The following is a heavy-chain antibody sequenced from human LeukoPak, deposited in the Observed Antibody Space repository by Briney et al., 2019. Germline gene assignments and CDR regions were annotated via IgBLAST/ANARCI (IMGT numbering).Heavy chain of an antibody. CDR1: GYTFTSYS. D-gene: IGHD3-9*01. J-gene: IGHJ6*02. CDR2: ISAYNGNT. CDR3: ARDYDMLTGYFIDYYYYGMDV. V-gene: IGHV1-18*01. Sequence: ASVKVSCKASGYTFTSYSISWVRQAPGQGLEWMGWISAYNGNTNYAQKVQGRVTMTTDTSTSTAYMELRSLRSDDTAVYYCARDYDMLTGYFIDYYYYGMDVWGQGTTVTVSS.